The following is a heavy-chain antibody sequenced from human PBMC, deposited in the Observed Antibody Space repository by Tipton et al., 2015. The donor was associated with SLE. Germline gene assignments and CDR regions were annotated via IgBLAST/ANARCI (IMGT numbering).Heavy chain of an antibody. CDR3: ARDNVLMVYAFPFDY. J-gene: IGHJ4*02. D-gene: IGHD2-8*01. CDR2: ISAYNGNT. CDR1: GYTFTSYG. V-gene: IGHV1-18*01. Sequence: QSGAEVKKPGASVKVSCKASGYTFTSYGISWVRQAPGQGLEWMGWISAYNGNTNYAQKLQGRVTMTTDTSTSTAYMELRSLRSDDTAVYYCARDNVLMVYAFPFDYWGQGTLVTVSS.